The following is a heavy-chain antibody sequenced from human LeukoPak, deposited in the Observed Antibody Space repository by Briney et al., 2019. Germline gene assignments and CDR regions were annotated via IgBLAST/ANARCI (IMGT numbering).Heavy chain of an antibody. Sequence: ASVKVSCKASGYTFTSYAMHWVRQAPGQRLEWMGWINAGNGNTKYSQKFQGRVTITRDTSASTAYMEWSSMGSEDTAVYYCARGSSGWSRRGCGGMDVWGKGTTVTVSS. CDR1: GYTFTSYA. CDR2: INAGNGNT. D-gene: IGHD6-19*01. CDR3: ARGSSGWSRRGCGGMDV. J-gene: IGHJ6*04. V-gene: IGHV1-3*01.